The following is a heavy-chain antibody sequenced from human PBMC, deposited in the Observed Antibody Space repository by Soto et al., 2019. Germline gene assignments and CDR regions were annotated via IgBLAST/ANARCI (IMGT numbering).Heavy chain of an antibody. CDR2: ISYDGTDK. CDR1: GFTFRNYA. D-gene: IGHD6-19*01. Sequence: QVQLVESGGGVVQPGRSLRLSCAASGFTFRNYAMHWARQAPGKGLEWVAVISYDGTDKFYADSVKGRFAISRDNSKNTLYLQMNSLRVEDTAVYYCARDIAVAGGGAFDIWGQGTVGTVSS. CDR3: ARDIAVAGGGAFDI. V-gene: IGHV3-30*09. J-gene: IGHJ3*02.